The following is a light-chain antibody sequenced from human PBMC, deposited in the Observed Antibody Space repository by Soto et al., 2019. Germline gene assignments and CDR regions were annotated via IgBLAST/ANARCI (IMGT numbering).Light chain of an antibody. CDR2: EDN. V-gene: IGLV2-23*01. J-gene: IGLJ3*02. CDR1: SSDVGTYNL. CDR3: CSYAGGNSWV. Sequence: QSALTQPASVCGSPGQSITISCTGSSSDVGTYNLVSWYQQHPGKAPKLIIYEDNKRPSGLSNRFSGSKSGNTASLTIAGLQAGDEADYYCCSYAGGNSWVFGGGTKLTVL.